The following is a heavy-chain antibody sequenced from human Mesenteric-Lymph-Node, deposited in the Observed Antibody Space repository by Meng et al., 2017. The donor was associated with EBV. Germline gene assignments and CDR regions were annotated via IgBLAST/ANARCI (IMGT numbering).Heavy chain of an antibody. CDR2: IYHSGST. D-gene: IGHD3-10*01. Sequence: QLQEAGPGLVKPSETLSLTCTVSGGPISSSNWWSWVRQPPGKGLEWIGEIYHSGSTNYNPSLKSRVTISVDKSKNQFSLKLSSVTAADTAVYYCARDLSGSRNRPFDYWGQGTLVTVSS. J-gene: IGHJ4*02. CDR3: ARDLSGSRNRPFDY. CDR1: GGPISSSNW. V-gene: IGHV4-4*02.